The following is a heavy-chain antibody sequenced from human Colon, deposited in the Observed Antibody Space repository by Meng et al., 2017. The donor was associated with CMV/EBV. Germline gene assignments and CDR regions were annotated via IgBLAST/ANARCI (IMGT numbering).Heavy chain of an antibody. J-gene: IGHJ5*02. V-gene: IGHV4-39*01. CDR1: GGSISSSRYY. D-gene: IGHD6-19*01. Sequence: SETLSLTCTVSGGSISSSRYYWGWIRQPPGKGLEWIGSIYYSGSTYYNPSLKSRVTISVDTSKNQFSLKLSSVTAADTAVYYCARHSAVEWFDPWGQGTLVTVSS. CDR3: ARHSAVEWFDP. CDR2: IYYSGST.